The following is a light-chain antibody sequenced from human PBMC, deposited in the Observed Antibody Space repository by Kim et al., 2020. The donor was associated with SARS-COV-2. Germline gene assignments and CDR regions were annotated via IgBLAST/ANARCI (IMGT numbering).Light chain of an antibody. CDR1: SGNIASND. Sequence: KTVTISCTGSSGNIASNDVQRDQQRPASAPTTVIYEDHERPSGVPDRFSGSIDSSSNSASLTISGLKTEDEADYYCQSYDDSNRWVFGGGTQLTVL. CDR3: QSYDDSNRWV. V-gene: IGLV6-57*02. J-gene: IGLJ3*02. CDR2: EDH.